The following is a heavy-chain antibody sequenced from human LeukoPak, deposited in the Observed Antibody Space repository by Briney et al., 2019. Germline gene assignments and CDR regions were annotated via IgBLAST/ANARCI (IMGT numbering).Heavy chain of an antibody. CDR2: ISGSGGST. CDR1: GFAFSSYA. V-gene: IGHV3-23*01. Sequence: GGSLRLSCAASGFAFSSYAMSWVRQAPGKGLEWVSAISGSGGSTYYADSVKGRFTISRDNSKNTLYLQMNSLRAEDTAVYYCAKDLSRGERPDYWGQGTLVTVSS. CDR3: AKDLSRGERPDY. J-gene: IGHJ4*02. D-gene: IGHD2-21*01.